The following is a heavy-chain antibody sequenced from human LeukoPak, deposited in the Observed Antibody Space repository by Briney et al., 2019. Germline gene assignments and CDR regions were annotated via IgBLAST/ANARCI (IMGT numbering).Heavy chain of an antibody. Sequence: PGGSLRLSCAASGFTFSSYSMNWVRQAPGKGLEWVSSISSSSSYIYYADSVKGRFTISRDNAKNSLYLQMNSLRAEDAAVYYCARDSFIAAAGQVDYPDYWGQGTLVTVSS. J-gene: IGHJ4*02. CDR3: ARDSFIAAAGQVDYPDY. D-gene: IGHD6-13*01. V-gene: IGHV3-21*01. CDR2: ISSSSSYI. CDR1: GFTFSSYS.